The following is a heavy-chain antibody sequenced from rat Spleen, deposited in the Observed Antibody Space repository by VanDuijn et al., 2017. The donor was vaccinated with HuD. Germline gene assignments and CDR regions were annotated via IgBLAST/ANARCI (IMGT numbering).Heavy chain of an antibody. J-gene: IGHJ2*01. CDR2: ITNSGGST. CDR3: ARRYYGYTYFDY. CDR1: GFTFSNYY. D-gene: IGHD1-6*01. V-gene: IGHV5-25*01. Sequence: EVQLVESGGGLVQPGRSLKLSCAASGFTFSNYYMAWVRQAPTKGLEWVASITNSGGSTYYRDSVKGRFSISRDNAKSALSLQMDSLRSEDTATYYCARRYYGYTYFDYWGQGVMVTVSS.